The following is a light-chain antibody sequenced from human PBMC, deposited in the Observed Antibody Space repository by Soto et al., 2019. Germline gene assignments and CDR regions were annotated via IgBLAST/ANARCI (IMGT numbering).Light chain of an antibody. J-gene: IGKJ5*01. CDR2: GAS. CDR1: QSVSSSY. V-gene: IGKV3D-20*02. CDR3: QQRSSWPLT. Sequence: EIVLTQSPGTLSLSPRERATLSCRASQSVSSSYLAWYQQKPGQAPRLLIYGASSRATGIPDRFSGSGSGTDFTLTISSLESEDFAFYYCQQRSSWPLTFGEGTRLEIK.